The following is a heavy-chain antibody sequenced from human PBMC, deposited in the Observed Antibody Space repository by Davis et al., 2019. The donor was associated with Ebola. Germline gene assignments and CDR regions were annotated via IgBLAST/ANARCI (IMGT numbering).Heavy chain of an antibody. Sequence: PGGSLRLSCAASGFTFDDHAMHWVRQAPGKGLEWVSGISWNSGSIGYADSVKGRFTISRDNAKNSLYLQMNSLRAEDTALYYCARAPYSSSLKPLRLDIWGQGTMVTVSS. D-gene: IGHD6-13*01. V-gene: IGHV3-9*01. CDR1: GFTFDDHA. CDR2: ISWNSGSI. J-gene: IGHJ3*02. CDR3: ARAPYSSSLKPLRLDI.